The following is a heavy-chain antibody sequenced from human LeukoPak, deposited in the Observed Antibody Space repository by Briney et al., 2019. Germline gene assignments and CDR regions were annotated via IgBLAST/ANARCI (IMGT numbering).Heavy chain of an antibody. CDR1: GGSISSYY. D-gene: IGHD6-6*01. CDR3: ARDIASIAARHDWYFDV. J-gene: IGHJ2*01. CDR2: IHYSGST. V-gene: IGHV4-59*01. Sequence: PSETLSLTCTVSGGSISSYYWSWLRQPPGKGLEWIGYIHYSGSTNYNPSLTRRVTISVDTSKNRFSLKLSSVTAADTAVYYCARDIASIAARHDWYFDVWGRGTLVTVS.